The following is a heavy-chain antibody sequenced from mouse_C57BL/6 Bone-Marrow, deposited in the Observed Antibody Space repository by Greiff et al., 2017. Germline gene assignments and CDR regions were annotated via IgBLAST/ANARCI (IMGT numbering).Heavy chain of an antibody. Sequence: VQLQQSGAELARPGASVKLSCKASGYTFTSYGISWVKQRTGQGLEWIGEIYPRSGNTYYNEKFKGKATLTADKSSSTAYMELRSLPSEDSAVLGCARRPSTGVSSDDWGQGTTLTVSS. CDR1: GYTFTSYG. CDR2: IYPRSGNT. J-gene: IGHJ2*01. D-gene: IGHD1-1*01. V-gene: IGHV1-81*01. CDR3: ARRPSTGVSSDD.